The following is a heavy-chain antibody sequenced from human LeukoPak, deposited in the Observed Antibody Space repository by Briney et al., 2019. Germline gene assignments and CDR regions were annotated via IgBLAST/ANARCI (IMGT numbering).Heavy chain of an antibody. D-gene: IGHD1-7*01. Sequence: GESLKISCKGSGYSFTSYWIGWVRQMPGKGLEWMGMILPGGSNPRYSPSFHGQVTFSADKSINTAYVQWSGLTASDTAIYYCARAIAPYMWDYVWFDPWGQGTLVTVSS. CDR1: GYSFTSYW. J-gene: IGHJ5*02. CDR3: ARAIAPYMWDYVWFDP. V-gene: IGHV5-51*01. CDR2: ILPGGSNP.